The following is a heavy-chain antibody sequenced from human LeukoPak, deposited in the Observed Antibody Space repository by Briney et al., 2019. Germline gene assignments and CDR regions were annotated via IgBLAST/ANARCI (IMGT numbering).Heavy chain of an antibody. CDR1: GASISSSTYY. J-gene: IGHJ6*01. CDR2: IYETGST. Sequence: SETLSLTCTVSGASISSSTYYWGWIRQPPGKGLEWIGCIYETGSTYYKSSLKSRVTISVDTSKNQFSLKLSSVTAADTAVYYCARHSGSGYYFYFYTMDVWGQGATVTVSS. CDR3: ARHSGSGYYFYFYTMDV. D-gene: IGHD1-26*01. V-gene: IGHV4-39*01.